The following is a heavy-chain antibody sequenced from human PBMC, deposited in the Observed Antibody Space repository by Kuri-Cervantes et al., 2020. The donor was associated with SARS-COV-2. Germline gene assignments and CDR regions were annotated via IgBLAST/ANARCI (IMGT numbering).Heavy chain of an antibody. CDR2: ISYDGSNK. D-gene: IGHD6-19*01. CDR3: VRDSDSGGAYYYYGMDV. V-gene: IGHV3-30-3*01. Sequence: GESLKISCAASGFTFSSYAVHWVRQAPGKGLEWVAVISYDGSNKYYADSVKGRFTISRDNSKNTLYLQMNSLRAEDTAIYYCVRDSDSGGAYYYYGMDVWGQGTTVTVSS. CDR1: GFTFSSYA. J-gene: IGHJ6*02.